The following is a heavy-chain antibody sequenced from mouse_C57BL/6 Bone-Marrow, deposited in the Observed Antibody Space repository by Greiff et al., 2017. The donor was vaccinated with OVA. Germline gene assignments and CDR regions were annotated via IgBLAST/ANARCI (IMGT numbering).Heavy chain of an antibody. CDR2: ISYSGST. CDR3: VRGGYSNFDY. J-gene: IGHJ2*01. CDR1: GYSITSGYD. Sequence: DVKLQESGPGMVKPSQSLSLTCTVTGYSITSGYDWHWIRHFPGNKLEWMGYISYSGSTNYNPSLKSRISITHDTSKNHFFLKLNSVTTEDTATYYCVRGGYSNFDYWGQGTTLTVSS. D-gene: IGHD2-5*01. V-gene: IGHV3-1*01.